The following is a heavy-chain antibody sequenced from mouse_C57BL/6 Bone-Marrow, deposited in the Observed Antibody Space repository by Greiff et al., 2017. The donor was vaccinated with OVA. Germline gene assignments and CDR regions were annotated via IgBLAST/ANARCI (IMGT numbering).Heavy chain of an antibody. D-gene: IGHD1-1*01. CDR3: ASIYYYGSRGFAY. CDR2: IWSGGRT. Sequence: QVQLKESGPGLVQPSQSLSITCTVSGFSLTSYGVHWVRQSPGKGLEWLGVIWSGGRTDYNAAFISRLSISKDNSKSQVFFKMNSLQADDTAIYYCASIYYYGSRGFAYWGQGTLVTVSA. J-gene: IGHJ3*01. CDR1: GFSLTSYG. V-gene: IGHV2-2*01.